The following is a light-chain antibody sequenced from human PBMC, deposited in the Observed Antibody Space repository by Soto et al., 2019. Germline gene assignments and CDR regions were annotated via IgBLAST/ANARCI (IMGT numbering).Light chain of an antibody. CDR2: GGS. Sequence: EIVLTQSPGTLSLSPGERATLSCRASQSVRNSYIAWYQQKPGQAPRLLIYGGSSRATGIPDRFSGSGSGTDFTLTISRLEPEDFAVYYRQQFRSSPITFGQGTRLEIK. CDR1: QSVRNSY. CDR3: QQFRSSPIT. J-gene: IGKJ5*01. V-gene: IGKV3-20*01.